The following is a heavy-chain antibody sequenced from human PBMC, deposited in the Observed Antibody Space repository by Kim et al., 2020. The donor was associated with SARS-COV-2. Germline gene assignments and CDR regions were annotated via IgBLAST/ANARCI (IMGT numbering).Heavy chain of an antibody. CDR2: IWYDGSNK. CDR1: GFTFSSYG. Sequence: GGSLRLSCAASGFTFSSYGMHWVRQAPGKGLEWVAVIWYDGSNKYYADSVKGRFTISRDNSKNTLYLQMNSLRAEDTAVYYCARDQATREGYCSGGSCYSGYLYYGMDVWGQGTTVTVSS. J-gene: IGHJ6*02. D-gene: IGHD2-15*01. CDR3: ARDQATREGYCSGGSCYSGYLYYGMDV. V-gene: IGHV3-33*01.